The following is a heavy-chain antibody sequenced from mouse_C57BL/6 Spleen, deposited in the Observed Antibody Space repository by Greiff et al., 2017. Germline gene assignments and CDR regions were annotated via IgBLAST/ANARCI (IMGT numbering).Heavy chain of an antibody. V-gene: IGHV1-85*01. Sequence: QVQLQESGPELVKPGASVKLSCKASGYTFTSYDINWVKQRPGQGLEWIGWIYPRDGSTKYNEKFKGKATLTVDTSSSTAYMELHSLTSEDSAVYFCARGDYGSSWYFDVWGTGTTVTVSS. CDR2: IYPRDGST. D-gene: IGHD1-1*01. J-gene: IGHJ1*03. CDR1: GYTFTSYD. CDR3: ARGDYGSSWYFDV.